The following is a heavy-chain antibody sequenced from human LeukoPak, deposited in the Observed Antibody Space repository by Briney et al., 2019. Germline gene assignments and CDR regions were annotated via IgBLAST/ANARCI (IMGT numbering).Heavy chain of an antibody. D-gene: IGHD2-2*01. CDR2: ISRSGSTI. V-gene: IGHV3-48*03. CDR1: GFTFSSYE. CDR3: ARGGYCSSTSCYGPFRFDP. J-gene: IGHJ5*02. Sequence: GGSLRLSCAASGFTFSSYEMNWVRQAPGKGLEWVSYISRSGSTIYYADSVKGRFTISRDNAKNSLYLQMNSPRAEDTAVYYCARGGYCSSTSCYGPFRFDPWGQGTLVTVSS.